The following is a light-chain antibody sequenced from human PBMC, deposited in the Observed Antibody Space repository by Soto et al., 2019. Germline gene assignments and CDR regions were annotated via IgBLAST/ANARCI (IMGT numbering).Light chain of an antibody. V-gene: IGKV1-5*03. CDR2: KAT. CDR1: QSISTW. CDR3: QQYNTYPLT. Sequence: DIQMTQSPSTLSAPLGARVTITCRASQSISTWLAWYQQKPGKAPKLLIYKATSLESGVPSRFSGSGSGTEFTLTISSLQPDDFATYYCQQYNTYPLTFGGGTTVEIK. J-gene: IGKJ4*01.